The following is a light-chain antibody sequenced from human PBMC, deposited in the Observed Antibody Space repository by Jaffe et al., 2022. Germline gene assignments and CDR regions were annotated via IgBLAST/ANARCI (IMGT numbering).Light chain of an antibody. CDR1: QSVSYSSNSNNY. V-gene: IGKV4-1*01. CDR2: WTS. J-gene: IGKJ1*01. CDR3: QQSYSIPRT. Sequence: DIVMTQSPDSLAVSLGERATINCKSSQSVSYSSNSNNYLAWYQQKPGQPPKLLIYWTSTRESGVPDRFSGSGSGTDFTLTISSLQAEDVAVYYCQQSYSIPRTFGQGTKVEIK.